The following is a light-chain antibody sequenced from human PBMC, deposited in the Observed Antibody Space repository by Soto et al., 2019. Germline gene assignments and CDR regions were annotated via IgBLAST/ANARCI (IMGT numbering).Light chain of an antibody. CDR2: DVS. Sequence: QSALTQPASVSGSPGQSIPISCTGTSSDVGGYNYVSWYQQHPGKAPKLLINDVSNRPSGISDRFSGSKSGNTASLTISGLQAEDEADYYCSSYTSSTTNVFGTGTKLTVL. V-gene: IGLV2-14*03. CDR1: SSDVGGYNY. CDR3: SSYTSSTTNV. J-gene: IGLJ1*01.